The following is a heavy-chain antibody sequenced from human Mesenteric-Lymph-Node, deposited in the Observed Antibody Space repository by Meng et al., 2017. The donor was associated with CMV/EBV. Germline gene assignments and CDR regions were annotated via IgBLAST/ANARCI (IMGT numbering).Heavy chain of an antibody. J-gene: IGHJ4*02. Sequence: YICTSYGINWVRQAPGQGLEWLGWISPYNGVTNHAQKLQGRVTVTTDTSTSTAYMELRSLRSDDTAVYYCARDLGEYYDILTGDFEYWGQGTLVTVSS. CDR3: ARDLGEYYDILTGDFEY. CDR1: YICTSYG. D-gene: IGHD3-9*01. CDR2: ISPYNGVT. V-gene: IGHV1-18*01.